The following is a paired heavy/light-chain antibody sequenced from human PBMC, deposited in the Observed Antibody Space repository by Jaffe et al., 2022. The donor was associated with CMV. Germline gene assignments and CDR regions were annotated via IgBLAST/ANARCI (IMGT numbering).Heavy chain of an antibody. J-gene: IGHJ6*03. CDR3: VKDTRSDIAGFNSYYMEV. D-gene: IGHD5-12*01. CDR2: ISGNGGNT. V-gene: IGHV3-64D*06. Sequence: EVQLVESGGGLVQPGGSLRLSCSASGVTLSSYAMHWVRQAPGKGLECVSVISGNGGNTYYADSVKGRFTISRDNSKNTLYLQMSSLRAEDTAVYHCVKDTRSDIAGFNSYYMEVWGKGTTVTVSS. CDR1: GVTLSSYA.
Light chain of an antibody. J-gene: IGKJ2*01. CDR1: LGISSD. CDR3: QQYNNWPYT. V-gene: IGKV3-15*01. Sequence: EIVMTPSPATLSVSPGERATLSCRASLGISSDLAWYQHKPGQAPRLLIHAASTRATGIPARFSGSGSGTEFTLTISSLQSEDFAVYFCQQYNNWPYTFGQGTNLEIK. CDR2: AAS.